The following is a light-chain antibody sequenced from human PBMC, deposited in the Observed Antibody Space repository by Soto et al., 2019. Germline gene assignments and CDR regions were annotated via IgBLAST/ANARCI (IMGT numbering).Light chain of an antibody. Sequence: EIVLTQSPDTLSVSPVQRATLSCRASQSVSSNLAWYQQKPVQAPRLLIYGPSNRATGIPDRFTGSGSGTDFTLTISSLEPEDFAVYFCQHYGTSPFTFGQGTRLEIK. CDR3: QHYGTSPFT. CDR1: QSVSSN. V-gene: IGKV3-20*01. J-gene: IGKJ5*01. CDR2: GPS.